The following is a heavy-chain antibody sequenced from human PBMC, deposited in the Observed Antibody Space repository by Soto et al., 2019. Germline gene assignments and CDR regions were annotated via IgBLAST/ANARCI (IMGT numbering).Heavy chain of an antibody. Sequence: QVLLVQSGAEVKKPGASVKVSCKASGYTFISYGFSWVRQAPGQGLEWMGWISAYNGNTNYAQKLQGRVTMTTDTSTSTAYMELRGLRSDDTAVYYCARVELSCSGGSCFPEGYFQHWGQGTLVTVSS. CDR1: GYTFISYG. CDR2: ISAYNGNT. V-gene: IGHV1-18*01. D-gene: IGHD2-15*01. J-gene: IGHJ1*01. CDR3: ARVELSCSGGSCFPEGYFQH.